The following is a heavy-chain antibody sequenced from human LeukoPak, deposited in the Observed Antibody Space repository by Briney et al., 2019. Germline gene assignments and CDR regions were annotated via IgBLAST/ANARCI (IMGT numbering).Heavy chain of an antibody. J-gene: IGHJ4*02. CDR1: GFTFSNAW. CDR2: IKSKTDGGTT. V-gene: IGHV3-15*01. Sequence: GGSLRLSCAASGFTFSNAWMSWVRQAPGKGLEWVGRIKSKTDGGTTDYAAPVKGRFTISRDDSKNTLYLQMNSLKTEDTAVYYCTTSSYSSSWYRDYWGQGTLVTVSS. D-gene: IGHD6-13*01. CDR3: TTSSYSSSWYRDY.